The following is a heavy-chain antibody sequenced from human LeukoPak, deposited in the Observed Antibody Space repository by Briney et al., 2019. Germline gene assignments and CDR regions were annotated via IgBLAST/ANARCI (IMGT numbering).Heavy chain of an antibody. Sequence: GASVKVSCKASGYTFTSYYIRWVRQAPGQGLEWMGIINPSGGSTSYAQKFQGRVTITRDTSTSTVYMDLSSLSLEDTAVYYCAREPFSGSCHFDYWGQGTLVTVSS. V-gene: IGHV1-46*01. CDR3: AREPFSGSCHFDY. D-gene: IGHD1-26*01. J-gene: IGHJ4*02. CDR2: INPSGGST. CDR1: GYTFTSYY.